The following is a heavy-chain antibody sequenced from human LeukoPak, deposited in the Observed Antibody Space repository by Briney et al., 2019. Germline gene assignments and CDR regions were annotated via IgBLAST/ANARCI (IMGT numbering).Heavy chain of an antibody. J-gene: IGHJ4*02. Sequence: ASVKVSCKASGYTFTGYYMHWVRQAPGQGLEWMGWINPNSGGTNYAQKFQGWVTMTRDTSISTAYMELSRVRSDDTAVYYCARDFVVGATSVVYWDQGTLVTVSS. CDR1: GYTFTGYY. D-gene: IGHD1-26*01. CDR3: ARDFVVGATSVVY. V-gene: IGHV1-2*04. CDR2: INPNSGGT.